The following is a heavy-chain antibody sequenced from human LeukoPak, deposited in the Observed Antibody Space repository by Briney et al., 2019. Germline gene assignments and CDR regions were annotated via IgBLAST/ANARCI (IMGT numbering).Heavy chain of an antibody. CDR1: GFTFSSYW. CDR2: INSDGSST. V-gene: IGHV3-74*01. CDR3: ARAVRDMVRGVLAFYFDY. D-gene: IGHD3-10*01. J-gene: IGHJ4*02. Sequence: GRSLRLSCAASGFTFSSYWMHWVRQAPGKGLVWVSRINSDGSSTSYADSVKGRFTISRDNAKNTLYLQMNSLRAEDTAVYYCARAVRDMVRGVLAFYFDYWGQGTLVTVSS.